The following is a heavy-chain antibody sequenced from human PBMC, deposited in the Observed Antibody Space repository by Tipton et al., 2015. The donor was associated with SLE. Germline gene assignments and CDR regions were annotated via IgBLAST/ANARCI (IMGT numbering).Heavy chain of an antibody. Sequence: TLSLTCTVSGSSLSRDYNWGWIRQAPGKGVGGLGSMSPSGGISYNPPLKSRLTISADRSKNQFSLKLTSVTATDTAVYYCARDLGHGGDSDYWGQGRLVSVSS. D-gene: IGHD3/OR15-3a*01. V-gene: IGHV4-38-2*02. CDR2: MSPSGGI. CDR3: ARDLGHGGDSDY. J-gene: IGHJ4*02. CDR1: GSSLSRDYN.